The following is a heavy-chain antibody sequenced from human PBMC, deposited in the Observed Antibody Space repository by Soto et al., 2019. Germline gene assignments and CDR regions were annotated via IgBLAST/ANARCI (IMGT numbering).Heavy chain of an antibody. V-gene: IGHV3-30*03. Sequence: QVQLVESGGGVVQPGRSLRLSCAASGFTFSSYGMHWARQAPGEGLEWVAVISYDGNRKYYADSVKGRFTISRDFSKNAVDLHMNSLRVEDTAVYFCAQRGYGGRWSLDYWGQGILVTVSS. D-gene: IGHD2-15*01. CDR1: GFTFSSYG. J-gene: IGHJ4*02. CDR2: ISYDGNRK. CDR3: AQRGYGGRWSLDY.